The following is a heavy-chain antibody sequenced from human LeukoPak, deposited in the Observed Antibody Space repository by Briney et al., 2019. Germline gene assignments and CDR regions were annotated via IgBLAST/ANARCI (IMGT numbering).Heavy chain of an antibody. J-gene: IGHJ4*02. D-gene: IGHD3-10*01. Sequence: ASVKVPCKASGYTFTSYAMHWVRQAPGQRLEWMGWINAGNGNTKYSQKFQGRVTITRDTSASTAYMELSSLRSEDTAVYYCARVVRAYGLVDYWGQGTLVTVSS. CDR3: ARVVRAYGLVDY. CDR2: INAGNGNT. V-gene: IGHV1-3*01. CDR1: GYTFTSYA.